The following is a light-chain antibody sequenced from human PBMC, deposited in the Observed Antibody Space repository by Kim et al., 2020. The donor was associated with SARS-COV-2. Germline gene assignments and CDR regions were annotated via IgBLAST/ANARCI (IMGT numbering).Light chain of an antibody. CDR2: FGT. CDR1: NIGSKS. CDR3: QVWDSGSDHWV. J-gene: IGLJ3*02. Sequence: SYELTQPPSVSVAPGKTARITCGGNNIGSKSVHWYQQKPGQAPVLVIYFGTERPSGIPEWFSGSNSGNTATLTISRVEAGDEADYYCQVWDSGSDHWVFGGGTQLTVL. V-gene: IGLV3-21*04.